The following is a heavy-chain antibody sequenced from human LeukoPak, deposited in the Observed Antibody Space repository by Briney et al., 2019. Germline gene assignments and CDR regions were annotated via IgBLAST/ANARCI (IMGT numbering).Heavy chain of an antibody. V-gene: IGHV1-18*01. CDR3: ARDSRHSGSYSPTDY. Sequence: GGAVKDSCKASGYTFTSYGISWVRQAPGRGLEWMGWISAYNGNTNYTQKLQGRVTMTTATSTSTAYIELRSLRSDDTAVYYSARDSRHSGSYSPTDYWGQGTLVTVSS. D-gene: IGHD1-26*01. J-gene: IGHJ4*02. CDR2: ISAYNGNT. CDR1: GYTFTSYG.